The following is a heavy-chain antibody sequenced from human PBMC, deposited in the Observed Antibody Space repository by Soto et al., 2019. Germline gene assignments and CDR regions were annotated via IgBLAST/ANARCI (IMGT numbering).Heavy chain of an antibody. V-gene: IGHV3-23*01. CDR2: ISGSGGST. CDR3: AKDRAVAGTVPYYYYGMGV. CDR1: GFTFSNYA. Sequence: PGGSLRLSCAASGFTFSNYAMSWVRQAPGKGLEWVSAISGSGGSTYYADSVKGRFTISRDNSKNTLYLQMNSLRAEDTAVYYCAKDRAVAGTVPYYYYGMGVWGQGTTVTVSS. J-gene: IGHJ6*02. D-gene: IGHD6-19*01.